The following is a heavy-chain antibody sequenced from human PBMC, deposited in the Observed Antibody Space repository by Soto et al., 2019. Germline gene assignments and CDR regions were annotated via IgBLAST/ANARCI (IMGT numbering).Heavy chain of an antibody. CDR2: ISSSSSYI. CDR3: ARVEAADLYYFDY. D-gene: IGHD6-25*01. CDR1: GFTFSSYS. V-gene: IGHV3-21*01. Sequence: GGSLRLSCAASGFTFSSYSMNWVRQAPGKGLEWVSSISSSSSYIYYADSVKGRFTISRDNAKNSLYLQMNSLRAEDTAVYYCARVEAADLYYFDYWGQGTLVTVSS. J-gene: IGHJ4*02.